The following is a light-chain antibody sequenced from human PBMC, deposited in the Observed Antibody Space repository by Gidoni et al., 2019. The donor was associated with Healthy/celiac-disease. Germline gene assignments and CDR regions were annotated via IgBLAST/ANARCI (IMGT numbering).Light chain of an antibody. Sequence: DIQMTQSPSSLSASVGDRVTITCPASQDISNYLNWYQQKPGKAPKLLIYDASNLETGVPSRFSGSGSGTDFTFTISSLQPEDIATYYCQQYDNFQFTFGPGTKVDIK. CDR1: QDISNY. J-gene: IGKJ3*01. V-gene: IGKV1-33*01. CDR3: QQYDNFQFT. CDR2: DAS.